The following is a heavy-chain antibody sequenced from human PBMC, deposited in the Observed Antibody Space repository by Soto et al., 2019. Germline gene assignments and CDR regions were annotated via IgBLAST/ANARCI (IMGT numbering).Heavy chain of an antibody. V-gene: IGHV3-53*04. CDR2: LHSGGDT. CDR3: ARDGPYYYASRMDV. Sequence: EVQLVESGGGLVQPGGSLRLSCVASGIPVSSNYMTWVRQAPGKGLEWVSVLHSGGDTYYANSVKGRFTFSRHDSTNTLFLQMNSLTAEDTAVYYCARDGPYYYASRMDVWGQGTTVTVS. CDR1: GIPVSSNY. D-gene: IGHD3-10*01. J-gene: IGHJ6*02.